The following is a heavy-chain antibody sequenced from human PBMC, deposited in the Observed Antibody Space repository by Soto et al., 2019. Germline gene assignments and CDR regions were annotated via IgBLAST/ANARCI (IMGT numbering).Heavy chain of an antibody. CDR3: ARAPFLTGYLDY. CDR1: GFTFSSYE. D-gene: IGHD3-9*01. CDR2: ISSSGGSI. J-gene: IGHJ4*02. Sequence: GGSLRLSCAASGFTFSSYEMNWVRQAPGKGLEWVSYISSSGGSIYYADSVKGRFTISRDNAKNSLYLQMNSLRAEDTAVYYCARAPFLTGYLDYWGQGTLVTVYS. V-gene: IGHV3-48*03.